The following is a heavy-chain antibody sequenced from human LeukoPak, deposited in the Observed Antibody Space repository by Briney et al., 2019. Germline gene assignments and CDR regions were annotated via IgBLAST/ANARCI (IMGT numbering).Heavy chain of an antibody. CDR2: INAGNGHT. Sequence: ASVKVSCKASGYTFTSYAMNWVRQAPGQGLEWMGWINAGNGHTKYSQEFQGRLTITRDTSANIVYMDLSSLRSEDMAVYYCARGRWVATNQAYYFDDWGQGTLVTVSS. V-gene: IGHV1-3*03. CDR1: GYTFTSYA. D-gene: IGHD5-12*01. J-gene: IGHJ4*02. CDR3: ARGRWVATNQAYYFDD.